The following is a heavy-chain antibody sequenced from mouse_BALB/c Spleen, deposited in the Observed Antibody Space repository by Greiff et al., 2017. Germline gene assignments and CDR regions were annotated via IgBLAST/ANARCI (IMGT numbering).Heavy chain of an antibody. CDR2: INSNGGST. CDR1: GFTFSSYG. D-gene: IGHD2-10*02. J-gene: IGHJ3*01. CDR3: AREGYGKCDDWFAY. Sequence: EVKLVESGGGLVQPGGSLKLSCAASGFTFSSYGMPWVRQTPDKGLELVATINSNGGSTYYPDSVKGRFTISRDNAKNTLYLQMSSLKSEDTAMYNCAREGYGKCDDWFAYWGQGTLVTVSA. V-gene: IGHV5-6-3*01.